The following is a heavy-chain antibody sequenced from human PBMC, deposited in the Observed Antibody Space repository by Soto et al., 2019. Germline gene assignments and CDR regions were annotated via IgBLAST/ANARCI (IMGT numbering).Heavy chain of an antibody. CDR1: GGTFSSYA. CDR3: ARGRSYYYHYGMDG. V-gene: IGHV1-69*13. Sequence: SSVKVSCKASGGTFSSYAISWVRQAPGQGLEWMGGIIPIFGTANYAQKFQGRVTITADGSTSTAYMELSSLRSEDTAVYYCARGRSYYYHYGMDGWGQGPKVTVAS. J-gene: IGHJ6*02. CDR2: IIPIFGTA.